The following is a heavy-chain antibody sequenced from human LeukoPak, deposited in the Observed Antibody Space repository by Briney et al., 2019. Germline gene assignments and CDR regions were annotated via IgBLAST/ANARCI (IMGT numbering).Heavy chain of an antibody. D-gene: IGHD3-22*01. CDR2: IIPILGIA. J-gene: IGHJ6*02. V-gene: IGHV1-69*04. CDR3: ERGRGSSGYYYYYGMDV. CDR1: GYTFNSYH. Sequence: SVKDSCKASGYTFNSYHISWVRQAPGQALEWLGSIIPILGIADYAQKFEGRVTITADKSTSTAYMELSSLRSEDTAVYYCERGRGSSGYYYYYGMDVWGQGTTVTVSS.